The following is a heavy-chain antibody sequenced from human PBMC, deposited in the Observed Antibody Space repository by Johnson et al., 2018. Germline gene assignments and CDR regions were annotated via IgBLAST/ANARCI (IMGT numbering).Heavy chain of an antibody. Sequence: VELVQSGAEVKKPGESLKISCKGSGYSFTSYWIGWVRQMPGKGLEWMGIIYPGDSDTRYSPSFQGQVTISADKSISTAHLQWSSLKASDTAMYYCARPVYNWNYYYGMDVWGQGTTVTVSS. J-gene: IGHJ6*02. V-gene: IGHV5-51*01. CDR2: IYPGDSDT. CDR3: ARPVYNWNYYYGMDV. D-gene: IGHD1-20*01. CDR1: GYSFTSYW.